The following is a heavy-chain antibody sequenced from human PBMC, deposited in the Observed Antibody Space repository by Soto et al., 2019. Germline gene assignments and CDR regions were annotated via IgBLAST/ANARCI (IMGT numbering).Heavy chain of an antibody. CDR3: AKGRVMITFGGGYFDY. CDR1: GFTFSSYA. Sequence: GGSLRLSCAASGFTFSSYAMSWVRQAPGKGLEWVSAISGSGGSTYYADSVKGRFTISRDNSKNTLYLQMNSPRAEDTAVYYCAKGRVMITFGGGYFDYWGQGTLVTVSS. D-gene: IGHD3-16*01. J-gene: IGHJ4*02. V-gene: IGHV3-23*01. CDR2: ISGSGGST.